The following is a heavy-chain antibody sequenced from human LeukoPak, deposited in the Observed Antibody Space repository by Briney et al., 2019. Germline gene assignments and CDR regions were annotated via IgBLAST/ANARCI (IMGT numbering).Heavy chain of an antibody. V-gene: IGHV1-18*01. CDR3: ARDGPFGGSHYNGFDY. J-gene: IGHJ4*02. CDR2: ISAYNGNT. CDR1: GYTFTSYG. D-gene: IGHD1-26*01. Sequence: ASVKVSCKASGYTFTSYGISWVRQAPGQGLEWMGWISAYNGNTNYAQKLQGRVTMTTDTSTSTAYMELRSLRSDDTAVYYCARDGPFGGSHYNGFDYWGQGTLVTVSS.